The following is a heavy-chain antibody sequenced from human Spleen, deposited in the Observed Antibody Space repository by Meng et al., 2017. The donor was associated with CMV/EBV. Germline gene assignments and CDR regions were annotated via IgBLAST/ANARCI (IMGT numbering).Heavy chain of an antibody. CDR2: IYYSGST. D-gene: IGHD1-20*01. J-gene: IGHJ4*02. CDR1: GFTFSSYS. Sequence: GSLRLSCAASGFTFSSYSMNWVRQAPGKGLEWIGSIYYSGSTYYNPSLKSRVTISVDTSKNQFSLKLSSVTAADTAVYYCARDGRALGITGTVDYWGQGTLVTVSS. CDR3: ARDGRALGITGTVDY. V-gene: IGHV4-39*07.